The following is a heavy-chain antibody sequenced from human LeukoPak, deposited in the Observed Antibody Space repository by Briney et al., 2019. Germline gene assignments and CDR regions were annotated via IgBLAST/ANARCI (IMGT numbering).Heavy chain of an antibody. J-gene: IGHJ4*02. CDR3: ARDYYDSSGLDY. D-gene: IGHD3-22*01. Sequence: ASVKVSCKASGFTFTSSAMQWVRQAPGQGLEWMGWINPNSGGTNYAQKFQGRVTMTRDTSISTAYMELSRLRSDDTAVYYCARDYYDSSGLDYWGQGTLVTVSS. CDR1: GFTFTSSA. CDR2: INPNSGGT. V-gene: IGHV1-2*02.